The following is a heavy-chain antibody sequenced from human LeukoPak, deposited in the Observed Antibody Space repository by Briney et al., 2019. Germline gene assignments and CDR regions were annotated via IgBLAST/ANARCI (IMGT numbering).Heavy chain of an antibody. V-gene: IGHV1-2*02. CDR2: INPNNDDT. J-gene: IGHJ4*02. CDR1: GYTFTGYY. Sequence: ASVKVSCKASGYTFTGYYMHWVRQAPGQGLEWMGWINPNNDDTNYAQKFQGRVTMTRDTSINTAYMELSSLRSDDTAMYYRARGDSSSWYYFDYWGQGTLVTVSS. D-gene: IGHD6-13*01. CDR3: ARGDSSSWYYFDY.